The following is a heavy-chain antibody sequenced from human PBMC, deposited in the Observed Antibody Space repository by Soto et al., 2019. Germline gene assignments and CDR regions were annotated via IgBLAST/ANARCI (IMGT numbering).Heavy chain of an antibody. Sequence: ASVKVSCKAFGFIFNNYAISWVRQAPGQGLEWMGWISANSGNTNYAQKLQGRVTMTADTSTSTAYMELRSLRSDDTAVYYCATAGNYDSSGRDFWGQGTLGTVS. CDR3: ATAGNYDSSGRDF. D-gene: IGHD3-22*01. CDR2: ISANSGNT. V-gene: IGHV1-18*04. J-gene: IGHJ4*02. CDR1: GFIFNNYA.